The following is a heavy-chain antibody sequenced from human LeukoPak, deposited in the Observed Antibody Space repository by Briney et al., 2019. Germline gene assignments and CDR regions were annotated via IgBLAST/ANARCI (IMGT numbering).Heavy chain of an antibody. V-gene: IGHV1-2*02. J-gene: IGHJ5*02. CDR3: ARGSWSDNWFDP. CDR1: GYAFTGYY. Sequence: ASVKVSCKASGYAFTGYYMHWVRQAPGQGLEWMGWINPNSGGTNYAQKFQGRVTMTRDTSISTAYMELSRLRSDDTAVYYCARGSWSDNWFDPWGQGTLVTVSS. CDR2: INPNSGGT. D-gene: IGHD6-13*01.